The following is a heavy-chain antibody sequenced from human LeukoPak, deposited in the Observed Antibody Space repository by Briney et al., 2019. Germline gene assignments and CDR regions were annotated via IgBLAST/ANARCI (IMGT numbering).Heavy chain of an antibody. CDR3: ARDLVGKYYYDSSGYYYLLDY. CDR1: GYTFTTFG. V-gene: IGHV1-18*01. Sequence: ASVKVSCKASGYTFTTFGISWVRQAPGQGLEWMGWISAYSGSTNYAQKLQARVTMTTDTSTSTAYMELRSLRSDDTAVYYCARDLVGKYYYDSSGYYYLLDYWGQGTLVTVSS. D-gene: IGHD3-22*01. J-gene: IGHJ4*02. CDR2: ISAYSGST.